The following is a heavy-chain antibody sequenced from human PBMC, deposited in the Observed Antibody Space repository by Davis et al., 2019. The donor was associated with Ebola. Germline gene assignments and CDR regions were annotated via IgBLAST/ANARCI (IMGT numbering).Heavy chain of an antibody. Sequence: PGGSLRLSCAASGFTFSEAWMSWVRQAPGKGLEWVGRTRNQANSYSTEYAASVKGRFTISRDDSKNSLSLQMNSLKTEDTAVYYCARADYCSGDSCRLGGMDVWGQGTTVTVSS. V-gene: IGHV3-72*01. D-gene: IGHD2-15*01. CDR1: GFTFSEAW. CDR2: TRNQANSYST. J-gene: IGHJ6*02. CDR3: ARADYCSGDSCRLGGMDV.